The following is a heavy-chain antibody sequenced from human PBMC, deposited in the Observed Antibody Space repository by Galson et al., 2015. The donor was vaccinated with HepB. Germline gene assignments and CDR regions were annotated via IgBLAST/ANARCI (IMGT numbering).Heavy chain of an antibody. D-gene: IGHD3-3*01. J-gene: IGHJ4*02. V-gene: IGHV1-3*01. CDR2: INAGNGST. CDR1: GYTFTSYA. CDR3: ARGDYDFWSGYYTLDY. Sequence: SVKVSCKASGYTFTSYAMHWVRQAPGQRLEWMGWINAGNGSTKYSQKFQGRVTITRDTSASTAYMELSSLRSEDTAVYYCARGDYDFWSGYYTLDYWGQGTLVTVSS.